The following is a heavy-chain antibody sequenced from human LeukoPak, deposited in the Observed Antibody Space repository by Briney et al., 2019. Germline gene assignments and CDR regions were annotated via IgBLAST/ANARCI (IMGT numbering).Heavy chain of an antibody. D-gene: IGHD3-10*01. V-gene: IGHV1-18*01. J-gene: IGHJ6*02. CDR2: ISAYNGNT. Sequence: ASVKVSCKASGYTFTSYGISWVRQAPGQGLEWMGWISAYNGNTNYAQKLQGRVTMTTDTSTSTAYMELRSLRSDDTAVYYCAREVWFGGLWLNYYYGMDVWGQGTTVTVSS. CDR1: GYTFTSYG. CDR3: AREVWFGGLWLNYYYGMDV.